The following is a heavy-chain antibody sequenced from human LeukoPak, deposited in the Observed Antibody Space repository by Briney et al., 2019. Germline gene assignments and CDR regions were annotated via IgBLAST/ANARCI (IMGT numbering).Heavy chain of an antibody. D-gene: IGHD3-22*01. V-gene: IGHV1-69*05. CDR1: GGTFSSYA. J-gene: IGHJ4*02. Sequence: SVKVSCKASGGTFSSYAISWVRQAPGQGLEWMGGIIPIFGTANYAQRFQGRVTITTDESTSTAYMELSSLRSEDTAVYYCAREAGIVVGSTFDYWGQGTLVTVSS. CDR3: AREAGIVVGSTFDY. CDR2: IIPIFGTA.